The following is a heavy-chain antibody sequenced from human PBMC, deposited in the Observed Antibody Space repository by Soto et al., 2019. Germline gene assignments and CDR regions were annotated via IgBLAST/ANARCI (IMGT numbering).Heavy chain of an antibody. CDR2: ISSDGIDK. CDR1: GFTFNNYG. CDR3: AKDQGIAASHGID. Sequence: QVQLVESGGGVVQPGTSLRLSCAASGFTFNNYGMHWVRQAPGTGLEWVAAISSDGIDKYYADSVKGRLTISRDNSKNTLYLQMHSLRAEDTAVYYCAKDQGIAASHGIDWGQGTMVTVSS. V-gene: IGHV3-30*18. J-gene: IGHJ3*01. D-gene: IGHD6-13*01.